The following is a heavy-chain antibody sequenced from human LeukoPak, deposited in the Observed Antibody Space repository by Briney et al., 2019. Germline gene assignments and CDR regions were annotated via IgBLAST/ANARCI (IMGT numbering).Heavy chain of an antibody. V-gene: IGHV3-11*01. CDR2: IANSENTI. D-gene: IGHD3/OR15-3a*01. Sequence: GESLRLSCAASGFTFSDTYMTWIRQVAGEGLEWVAHIANSENTIMYADSVKGRFTISRDNAKNSLFLQMNSLRAEDTAVYYCSRDPRTLDYWGQGTLVTVPS. J-gene: IGHJ4*02. CDR1: GFTFSDTY. CDR3: SRDPRTLDY.